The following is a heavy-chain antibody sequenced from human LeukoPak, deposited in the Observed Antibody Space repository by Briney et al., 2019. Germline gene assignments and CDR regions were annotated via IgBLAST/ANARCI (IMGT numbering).Heavy chain of an antibody. D-gene: IGHD6-13*01. CDR3: ARSTYSSSWYFNWFDP. CDR1: GGSISSYY. J-gene: IGHJ5*02. CDR2: IHYSGST. V-gene: IGHV4-59*08. Sequence: PSETLSLTCTVSGGSISSYYWSWIRQPPGKGLEWIGYIHYSGSTNYNPSLKSRVTISVDTSKNQFSLKLSSVTAADTAVYYCARSTYSSSWYFNWFDPWGQGTLVTVSS.